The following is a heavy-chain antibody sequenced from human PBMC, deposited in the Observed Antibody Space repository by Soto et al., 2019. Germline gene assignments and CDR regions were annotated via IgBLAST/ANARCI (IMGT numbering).Heavy chain of an antibody. CDR1: GFTVSSNY. CDR3: GRDIRGIAAS. D-gene: IGHD6-25*01. Sequence: EVQLVESGGGLVQPGGSLRLSCAASGFTVSSNYMSWVRQAPGKGLEWVSVIYSGGSTYYADSVKGRFTISRDNSKNTLYLHMNSLKDEETAVYYCGRDIRGIAASWGQGTLFTVSS. CDR2: IYSGGST. J-gene: IGHJ4*02. V-gene: IGHV3-66*01.